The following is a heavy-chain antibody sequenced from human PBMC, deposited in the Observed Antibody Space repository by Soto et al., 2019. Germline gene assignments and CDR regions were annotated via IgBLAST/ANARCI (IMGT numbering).Heavy chain of an antibody. CDR2: IKSKTDGGTT. J-gene: IGHJ3*02. Sequence: EVQLVESGGGLVKRGGSLRLSCAASGFTFSNAWMNWVRQAPGKGLEWVGRIKSKTDGGTTDYAAPVKGRFTISRDDSKNTLYLQMNSLKTEDTAVYYCTTDLLTRHYYGSGSLYAFDIWGQGTMVTVSS. V-gene: IGHV3-15*07. CDR1: GFTFSNAW. CDR3: TTDLLTRHYYGSGSLYAFDI. D-gene: IGHD3-10*01.